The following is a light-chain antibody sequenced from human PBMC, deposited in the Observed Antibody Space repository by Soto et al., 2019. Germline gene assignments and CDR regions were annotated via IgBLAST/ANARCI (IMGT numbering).Light chain of an antibody. V-gene: IGLV1-47*01. CDR3: AAWDDSLSGYV. CDR2: RNS. J-gene: IGLJ1*01. CDR1: SSNIESNY. Sequence: QSVLTQPPSASGTPGQKVTISCSGSSSNIESNYVYWYQHLPGTAPKLLIYRNSQRPSGVPDRFSGSKSGTSASLAISGLRSEDEADYYCAAWDDSLSGYVVGTGTKVTV.